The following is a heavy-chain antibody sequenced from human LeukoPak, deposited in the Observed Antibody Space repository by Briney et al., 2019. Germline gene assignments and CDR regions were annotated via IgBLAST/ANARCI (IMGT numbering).Heavy chain of an antibody. Sequence: PSETLSLTCNVSGGSISSYYWSWIRQPPGKGLEWIGYIYYSGSTNYNPSLKSRVTISVDTSKNQFSLKLSSVTAADTAVYYCARDLGGVVSYYYYGMDVWGQGTTVTVSS. V-gene: IGHV4-59*01. J-gene: IGHJ6*02. CDR2: IYYSGST. CDR3: ARDLGGVVSYYYYGMDV. CDR1: GGSISSYY. D-gene: IGHD3-3*01.